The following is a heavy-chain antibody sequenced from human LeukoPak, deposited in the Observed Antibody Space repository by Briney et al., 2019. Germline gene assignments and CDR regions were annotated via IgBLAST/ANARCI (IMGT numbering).Heavy chain of an antibody. V-gene: IGHV3-74*01. Sequence: GGSLRLSCAASGFTFSSYWMHWVREAPGKGLVWVSRINSDGSSTNYADSVKGRFTISRDNAKNSLYLQMNSLRAEDTAVYYCARGVPTRGSYYDYWGQGTLVTVSS. CDR3: ARGVPTRGSYYDY. CDR2: INSDGSST. D-gene: IGHD1-26*01. J-gene: IGHJ4*02. CDR1: GFTFSSYW.